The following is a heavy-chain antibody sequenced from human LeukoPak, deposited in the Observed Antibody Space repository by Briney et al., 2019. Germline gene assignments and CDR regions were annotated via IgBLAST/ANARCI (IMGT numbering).Heavy chain of an antibody. J-gene: IGHJ4*02. D-gene: IGHD5/OR15-5a*01. Sequence: SETLSPTCTVSGGSMSPYHWGWIRQPPGNGLEWTGYIYYSGSTNYNPSLNSRVTIPVDTSKNQFSLRLSSVTAADTAIYYCARAVSRRFDYWGQGTLVTVSS. CDR2: IYYSGST. CDR3: ARAVSRRFDY. V-gene: IGHV4-59*08. CDR1: GGSMSPYH.